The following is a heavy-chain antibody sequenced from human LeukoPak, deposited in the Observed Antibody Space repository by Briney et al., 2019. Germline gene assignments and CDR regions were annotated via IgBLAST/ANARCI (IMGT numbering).Heavy chain of an antibody. CDR3: AKDGDIVVVPAAHDY. CDR1: GFTFSDFG. J-gene: IGHJ4*02. Sequence: GGSLRLSCAASGFTFSDFGMHWVRQAPGKGLEWVAVISYDGSNKYYADSVKGRFTISRDNSKNTLYLQMNSLRAEDTAVYYCAKDGDIVVVPAAHDYWGQGTLVTVSS. CDR2: ISYDGSNK. D-gene: IGHD2-2*01. V-gene: IGHV3-30*18.